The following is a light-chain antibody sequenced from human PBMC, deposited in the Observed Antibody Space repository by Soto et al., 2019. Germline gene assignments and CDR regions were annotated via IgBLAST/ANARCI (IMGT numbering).Light chain of an antibody. CDR1: QGISSY. CDR2: GAS. J-gene: IGKJ4*01. CDR3: QQSYSSLALT. Sequence: DIQLTQSPSFLSASVGDRVTITCRASQGISSYLAWYQQKPGKAPKLLISGASNLQSGVPSRFSGSGSGTDFTLTINSLHPEDFATYYCQQSYSSLALTFGGGTKLEIK. V-gene: IGKV1-9*01.